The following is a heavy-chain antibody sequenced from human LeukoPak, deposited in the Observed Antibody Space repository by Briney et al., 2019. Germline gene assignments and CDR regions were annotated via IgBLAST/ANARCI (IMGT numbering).Heavy chain of an antibody. V-gene: IGHV1-69*05. D-gene: IGHD2/OR15-2a*01. Sequence: GASVKVSCKASGGTFSSYAISWVRQAPGQGLEWMGRIIPIFGTANYAQEFQGRVTITTDESTSTAYMELSSLRSEDTAVYYCARDLAEGSFDYWGQGTLVTVSS. CDR2: IIPIFGTA. CDR3: ARDLAEGSFDY. CDR1: GGTFSSYA. J-gene: IGHJ4*02.